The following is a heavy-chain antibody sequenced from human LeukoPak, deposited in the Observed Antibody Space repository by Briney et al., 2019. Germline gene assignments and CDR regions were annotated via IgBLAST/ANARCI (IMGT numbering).Heavy chain of an antibody. CDR1: GFTFSSYG. J-gene: IGHJ4*02. Sequence: PGGSLRLSCAASGFTFSSYGMSWVRQAPGKGLEWVSAISGSGGSTYYADSVKGRFTISRDNSKNTLYLQMNSLRAEDTAVYYCAKDTGSSGFISWYYWGQGTLVSVS. CDR2: ISGSGGST. CDR3: AKDTGSSGFISWYY. D-gene: IGHD3-22*01. V-gene: IGHV3-23*01.